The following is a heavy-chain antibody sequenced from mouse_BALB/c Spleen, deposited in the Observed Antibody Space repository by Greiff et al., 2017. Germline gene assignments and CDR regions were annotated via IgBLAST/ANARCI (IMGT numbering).Heavy chain of an antibody. V-gene: IGHV5-17*02. CDR1: GFTFSSFG. J-gene: IGHJ4*01. CDR3: ARGGDPYAMDY. CDR2: IISGSSTI. D-gene: IGHD2-13*01. Sequence: EVKLLESGAGLVQPGGSLKLSCAASGFTFSSFGMHWVRQAPEKGLEWVAYIISGSSTIEYADTFKGRFTISRDNPMSTLFLQMIRLRSEDAAVYYCARGGDPYAMDYWGQGTSGTVSS.